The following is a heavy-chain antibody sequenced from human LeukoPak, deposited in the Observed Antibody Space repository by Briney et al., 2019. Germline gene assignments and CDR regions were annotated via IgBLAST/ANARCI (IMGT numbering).Heavy chain of an antibody. V-gene: IGHV3-33*01. CDR1: GFTFSSYG. CDR3: ARLYGDYVAFDI. J-gene: IGHJ3*02. D-gene: IGHD4-17*01. CDR2: IWYDGSNK. Sequence: GGSLRLSCAASGFTFSSYGMHWVRQAPGKGLEWVAVIWYDGSNKYYADSVKGRFTISRDNSKNTLYLQMNSLRAEDTAVYYCARLYGDYVAFDIWGQGTMVTVSS.